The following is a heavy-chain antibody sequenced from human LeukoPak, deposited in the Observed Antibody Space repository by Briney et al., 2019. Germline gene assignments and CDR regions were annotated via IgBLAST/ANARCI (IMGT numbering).Heavy chain of an antibody. CDR1: GLRFSDYY. J-gene: IGHJ4*02. CDR3: AKGPGGIYHD. D-gene: IGHD1-26*01. V-gene: IGHV3-7*01. Sequence: PGGSLRLSCAASGLRFSDYYVSWVRQAPGKGLEWVANIGQDGSEKYYVDSVKGRFTISRDNAKNSLYLQMNSLRAEDTAVYYCAKGPGGIYHDWGQGTLVTVSS. CDR2: IGQDGSEK.